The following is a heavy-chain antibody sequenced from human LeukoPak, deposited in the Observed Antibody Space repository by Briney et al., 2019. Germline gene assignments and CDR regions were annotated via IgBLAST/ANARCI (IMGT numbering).Heavy chain of an antibody. Sequence: GGSLRLSCAASGFTFSSYSMTWVRQAPGKGLEWVSSISSSSSYIYYADSVKGRFTISRDNAKNSLYLQMSSLRAEDTAVYYCARYYYGSGPPRNWFDPWGQGTLVTVSS. D-gene: IGHD3-10*01. J-gene: IGHJ5*02. CDR1: GFTFSSYS. V-gene: IGHV3-21*01. CDR2: ISSSSSYI. CDR3: ARYYYGSGPPRNWFDP.